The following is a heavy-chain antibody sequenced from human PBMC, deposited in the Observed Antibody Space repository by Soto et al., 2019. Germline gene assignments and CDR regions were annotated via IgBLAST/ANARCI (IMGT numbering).Heavy chain of an antibody. CDR2: IWYDGSNK. Sequence: GGSLRLSCAASGFTFSSYGMHWVRQAPGKGLEWVAVIWYDGSNKYYADSVKGRFTISRDDSKNTLYLQMNSLRAEDTAVYYCARESGYSNFGYYYYGMDVWGQGTTVTVSS. J-gene: IGHJ6*02. CDR3: ARESGYSNFGYYYYGMDV. CDR1: GFTFSSYG. D-gene: IGHD4-4*01. V-gene: IGHV3-33*01.